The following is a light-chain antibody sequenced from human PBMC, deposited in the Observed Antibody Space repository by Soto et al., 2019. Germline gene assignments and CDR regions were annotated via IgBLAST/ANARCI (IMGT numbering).Light chain of an antibody. V-gene: IGLV4-69*01. Sequence: QLVLTQSPSASASLGASVKLTCTLSSGHSSYAIAWHQQQPEKGPRYLVKLNSDGSHSKGDGIPDRFSGSSSGAERYLTISSLQSEDEADYYCQTWGTGINWVFGGGTKLTVL. CDR3: QTWGTGINWV. CDR1: SGHSSYA. J-gene: IGLJ3*02. CDR2: LNSDGSH.